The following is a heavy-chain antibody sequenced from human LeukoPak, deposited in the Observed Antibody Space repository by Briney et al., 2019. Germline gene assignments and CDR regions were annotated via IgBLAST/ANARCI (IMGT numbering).Heavy chain of an antibody. CDR2: IYYSGST. Sequence: SETLSLTCTVSGGSISSYYWNGIRQPPGKGLEWIGYIYYSGSTNYNPSLKSRVTISVDTSKNQFSLKLSSVSAADTAVYFCARQLRGEAVAGHLQPFDYWGQGTLVTVSS. CDR1: GGSISSYY. J-gene: IGHJ4*02. V-gene: IGHV4-59*08. CDR3: ARQLRGEAVAGHLQPFDY. D-gene: IGHD6-19*01.